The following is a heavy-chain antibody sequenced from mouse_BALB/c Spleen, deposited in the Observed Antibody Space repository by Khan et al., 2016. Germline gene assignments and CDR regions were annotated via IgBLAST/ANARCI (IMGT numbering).Heavy chain of an antibody. Sequence: VQLKQSGPGLVKPSQSLSLTCTVTGYSITSGYGWNWIRQFPGNKLEWMGYISYSGSTNYNPPNKRRISTTRETSKNKFFLQLKSWTTEDTATYYCVRTARIKYWGQGTTLTVSS. CDR1: GYSITSGYG. CDR3: VRTARIKY. CDR2: ISYSGST. V-gene: IGHV3-2*02. D-gene: IGHD1-2*01. J-gene: IGHJ2*01.